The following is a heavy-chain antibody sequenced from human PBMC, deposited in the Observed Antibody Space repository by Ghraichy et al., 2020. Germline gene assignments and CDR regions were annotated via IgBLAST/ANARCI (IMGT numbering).Heavy chain of an antibody. D-gene: IGHD6-19*01. J-gene: IGHJ4*02. V-gene: IGHV1-46*01. CDR3: ATRYSSFDY. CDR1: GYPFTHYD. Sequence: ASGKVSCKASGYPFTHYDLHWVRQAPGQGLEWMGLISPSDGSTDYAQKFQGRVTMTRDTSTSAVYMELSSLRSEDTAVFYCATRYSSFDYWGQGTLVTVSS. CDR2: ISPSDGST.